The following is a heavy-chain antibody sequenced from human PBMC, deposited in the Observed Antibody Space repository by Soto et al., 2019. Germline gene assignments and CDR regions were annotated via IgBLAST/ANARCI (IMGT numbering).Heavy chain of an antibody. Sequence: RSLTCTVSGGSINSGNYFWTWIRQHPGKGLEWIGYIYYSGSSFYNPSLKSRLTISVDTSKNQFSLKLNSVTAADTAVYYCARDSSPSSYYLGLDVWVQGTTVPDS. CDR3: ARDSSPSSYYLGLDV. CDR2: IYYSGSS. J-gene: IGHJ6*02. CDR1: GGSINSGNYF. D-gene: IGHD2-2*01. V-gene: IGHV4-31*03.